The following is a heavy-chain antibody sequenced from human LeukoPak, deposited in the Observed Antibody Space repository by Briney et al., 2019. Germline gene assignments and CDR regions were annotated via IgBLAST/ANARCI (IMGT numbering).Heavy chain of an antibody. CDR3: TRDLLAGDYYGSGNLGY. Sequence: GGSLRLSCAASGLTFSNYGMHWVRQAPGKGLEWVAFIRYDGTNKYYADSVKGRFTISRDNSNNTLYLQMNSLKTEDTAVYYCTRDLLAGDYYGSGNLGYWGQGTLVTVSS. CDR2: IRYDGTNK. J-gene: IGHJ4*02. D-gene: IGHD3-10*01. V-gene: IGHV3-30*02. CDR1: GLTFSNYG.